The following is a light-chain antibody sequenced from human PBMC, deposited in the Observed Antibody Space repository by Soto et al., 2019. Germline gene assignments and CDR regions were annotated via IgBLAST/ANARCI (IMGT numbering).Light chain of an antibody. CDR2: GAS. J-gene: IGKJ2*01. CDR3: QHRGEWPRT. CDR1: QSVSNY. V-gene: IGKV3-11*01. Sequence: EIVLTQSPATLSLSPGERATLSCRASQSVSNYLAWYQQKPGQAPRLLIYGASNRATGIPARFTGSGSGTDFSLTISSLEPEDFAVYYCQHRGEWPRTFGQGTKLEIK.